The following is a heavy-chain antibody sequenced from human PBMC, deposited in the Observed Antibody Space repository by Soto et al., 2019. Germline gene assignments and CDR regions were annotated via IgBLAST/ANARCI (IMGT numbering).Heavy chain of an antibody. J-gene: IGHJ4*02. V-gene: IGHV1-3*01. CDR3: ARRPLLESHFDY. CDR1: GFSLNTYV. CDR2: VNAASGNT. Sequence: QVHLVQSGAEARKPGASVNVSCMASGFSLNTYVVHWVRQAPGQGLEWMGWVNAASGNTQTSQKFQGRLTLTRDTSANTAYMELRSLRTEDTAVYFCARRPLLESHFDYWGQGTLVAVSS.